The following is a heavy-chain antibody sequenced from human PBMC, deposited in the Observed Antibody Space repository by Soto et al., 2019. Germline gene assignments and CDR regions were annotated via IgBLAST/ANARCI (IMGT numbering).Heavy chain of an antibody. CDR1: GGTFSSYA. V-gene: IGHV1-69*12. Sequence: QVQLVQSGAEVKQPGSSVKVSCKASGGTFSSYAISWVRQAPGQGLEWMGGIIPIFGTANYAQKLQGRVTITADEATSPAYMVLSRLTSEDTAVYSCARDHRVPATPPDDYYCMAVWGQGTTVTVSS. J-gene: IGHJ6*02. CDR3: ARDHRVPATPPDDYYCMAV. D-gene: IGHD2-15*01. CDR2: IIPIFGTA.